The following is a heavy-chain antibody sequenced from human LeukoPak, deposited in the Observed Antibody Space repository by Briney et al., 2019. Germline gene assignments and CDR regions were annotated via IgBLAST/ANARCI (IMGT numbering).Heavy chain of an antibody. Sequence: ASVKVSCKASGYTFTGSYMHWVRQAPGHGLEWMGWINTYSGGTNYEQTFQSRVTMTTDTSISTAYMELSRLRSDDTAVYYCARDLKVMRPSVSRHYYDSSGYYADWGQGTLVTVSS. CDR2: INTYSGGT. D-gene: IGHD3-22*01. J-gene: IGHJ4*02. CDR3: ARDLKVMRPSVSRHYYDSSGYYAD. CDR1: GYTFTGSY. V-gene: IGHV1-2*02.